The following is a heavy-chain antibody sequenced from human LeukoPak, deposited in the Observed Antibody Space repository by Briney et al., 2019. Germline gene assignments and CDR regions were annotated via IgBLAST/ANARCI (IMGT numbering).Heavy chain of an antibody. CDR2: IWYDGSNE. D-gene: IGHD3-22*01. CDR3: AKDYYDSSGYHGSAGYFDY. Sequence: SLRLSCTASGFSINSYGMQWVRQAPGKGLERVAVIWYDGSNENYADSVKGRFTISRDDSKNTLYLQMNSLRAEDTAVYYCAKDYYDSSGYHGSAGYFDYWGQGALVTVSS. V-gene: IGHV3-33*06. CDR1: GFSINSYG. J-gene: IGHJ4*02.